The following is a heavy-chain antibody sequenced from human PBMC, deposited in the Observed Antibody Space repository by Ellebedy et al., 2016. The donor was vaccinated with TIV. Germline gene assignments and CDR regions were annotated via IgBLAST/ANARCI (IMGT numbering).Heavy chain of an antibody. J-gene: IGHJ4*02. Sequence: GESLKISCAASGFTFTNYWMSWVRQAPGKGLEWVATIKQDGSEKYYVDSVKGRFTISRDNAKNSLYLQMNSLRAEDTAVYYCARLDAIIAVKSLDYWGQGTLVTVSS. CDR1: GFTFTNYW. CDR2: IKQDGSEK. CDR3: ARLDAIIAVKSLDY. V-gene: IGHV3-7*03. D-gene: IGHD6-19*01.